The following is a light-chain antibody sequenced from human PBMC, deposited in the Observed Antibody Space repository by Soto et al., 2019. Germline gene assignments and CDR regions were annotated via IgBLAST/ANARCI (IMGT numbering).Light chain of an antibody. CDR3: SSYTSSSTVV. J-gene: IGLJ2*01. Sequence: QSALTQPASVSGSPGQSITISGTGTSSDVGGYNYVSWYQQHPGQAPKLMINDVSNRTSGVSNRFSGSKSGNTASLTISGLQAEDEADYYCSSYTSSSTVVFGGGTKLTVL. V-gene: IGLV2-14*01. CDR2: DVS. CDR1: SSDVGGYNY.